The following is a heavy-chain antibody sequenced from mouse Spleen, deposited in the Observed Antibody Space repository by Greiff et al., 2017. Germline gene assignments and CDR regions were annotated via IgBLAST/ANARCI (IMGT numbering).Heavy chain of an antibody. CDR2: IDPETGGT. CDR1: GYTFTDYE. CDR3: TNWGGFAY. Sequence: VQLQESGAELVRPGASVTLSCKASGYTFTDYEMHWVKQTPVHGLEWIGAIDPETGGTAYNQKFKGKATLTADKSSSTAYMELRSLTSEASAVYSSTNWGGFAYWGQGTLVTVSA. J-gene: IGHJ3*01. D-gene: IGHD4-1*01. V-gene: IGHV1-15*01.